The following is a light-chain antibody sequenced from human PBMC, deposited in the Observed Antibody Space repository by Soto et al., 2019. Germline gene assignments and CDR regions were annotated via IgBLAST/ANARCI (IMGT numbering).Light chain of an antibody. CDR2: DTS. J-gene: IGKJ2*01. CDR1: EGGSAY. Sequence: DIVLTQTPATLALSPGERATFSCRASEGGSAYLKWYQHKPGQPPRLLIYDTSKKATGSPDRVSGSRSRTDFALTISSLVSEYYAVDSCQLRSTFMYTFGQGTKLEIK. V-gene: IGKV3D-11*01. CDR3: QLRSTFMYT.